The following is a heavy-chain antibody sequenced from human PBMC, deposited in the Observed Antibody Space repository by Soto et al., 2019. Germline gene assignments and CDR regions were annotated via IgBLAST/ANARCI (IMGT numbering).Heavy chain of an antibody. D-gene: IGHD3-10*01. CDR2: ISDSGTIV. J-gene: IGHJ3*01. CDR3: AREPGPDAFDV. V-gene: IGHV3-11*01. Sequence: QVHLVEFGGGLVKPGGSLRLSCEASGFVFSDYYMSWIRQAPGKGLEWISYISDSGTIVYYADSVKGRFTISRDNTKTSLYLHTGSLRVNDTAVYFCAREPGPDAFDVWGRGTMVTVSS. CDR1: GFVFSDYY.